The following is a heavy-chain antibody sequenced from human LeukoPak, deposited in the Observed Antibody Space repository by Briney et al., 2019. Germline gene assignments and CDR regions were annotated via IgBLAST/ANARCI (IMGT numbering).Heavy chain of an antibody. CDR2: IKQDGSEK. D-gene: IGHD3-3*01. Sequence: GGSLRLSCAASGFTFSSYWMSWVRQAPGKGLEWVANIKQDGSEKYYVDSVKGRFTISRDNAKNSPYLQMNSLRAEDTAVYYCARVYYDFWSGYLYFDYWGQGTLVTVSS. V-gene: IGHV3-7*01. J-gene: IGHJ4*02. CDR1: GFTFSSYW. CDR3: ARVYYDFWSGYLYFDY.